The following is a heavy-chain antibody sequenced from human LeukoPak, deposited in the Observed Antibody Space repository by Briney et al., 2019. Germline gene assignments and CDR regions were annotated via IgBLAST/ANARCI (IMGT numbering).Heavy chain of an antibody. CDR3: ARDLGWGRAEQPTDYFDY. D-gene: IGHD3-16*01. Sequence: GGSLRLSCAASGFTFSSYNMNWVRQAPGKGLEWVSSITSGSSYIYYADSVKGRFTISRDNAKNSLFLQMNSLRAEDTAVYYYARDLGWGRAEQPTDYFDYWGQGTLITVSS. J-gene: IGHJ4*02. CDR1: GFTFSSYN. V-gene: IGHV3-21*01. CDR2: ITSGSSYI.